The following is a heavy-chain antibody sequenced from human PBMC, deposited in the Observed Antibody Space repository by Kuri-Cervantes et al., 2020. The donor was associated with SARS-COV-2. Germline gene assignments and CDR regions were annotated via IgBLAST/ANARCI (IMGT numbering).Heavy chain of an antibody. J-gene: IGHJ4*02. D-gene: IGHD3-22*01. CDR2: IRSKAYGGTT. CDR3: TQSGYYYDSSGYPNFDY. Sequence: GGSLRLSCAASGFTFSSYWMSWVRQAPGKGLEWVGFIRSKAYGGTTEYAASVKDRFTISRDDSKSIAYLQMNSLKTEDTAVYYCTQSGYYYDSSGYPNFDYWGQGTLVTVSS. V-gene: IGHV3-49*04. CDR1: GFTFSSYW.